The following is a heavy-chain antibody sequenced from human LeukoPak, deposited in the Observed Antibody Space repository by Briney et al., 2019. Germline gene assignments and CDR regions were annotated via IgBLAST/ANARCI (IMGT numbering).Heavy chain of an antibody. J-gene: IGHJ4*02. CDR2: IVVGSGNT. Sequence: GASVKVSCKASGFTFTSSAMQWVRQARGQRLEWIGWIVVGSGNTNYAQKFQERVTITRDMSTSTAYMELRSLRSDDTAVYYCARQSGSPYYYDSSGYLFDYWGQGTLVTVSS. CDR1: GFTFTSSA. D-gene: IGHD3-22*01. V-gene: IGHV1-58*02. CDR3: ARQSGSPYYYDSSGYLFDY.